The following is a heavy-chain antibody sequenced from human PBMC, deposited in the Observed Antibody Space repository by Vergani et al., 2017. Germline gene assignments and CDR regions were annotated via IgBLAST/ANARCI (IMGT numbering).Heavy chain of an antibody. V-gene: IGHV4-39*07. CDR1: GGSISSSSYY. Sequence: QLQLQESGPGLVKPSETLSLTCTVSGGSISSSSYYWGWIRQPPGKGLEWIGSIYHSGSTYYNPSLKSRVTISVDTSKNQFSLKLSSVTAADTAVYYCARRQILTGYYSKDWFDPWGQGTLVTVSS. J-gene: IGHJ5*02. CDR2: IYHSGST. D-gene: IGHD3-9*01. CDR3: ARRQILTGYYSKDWFDP.